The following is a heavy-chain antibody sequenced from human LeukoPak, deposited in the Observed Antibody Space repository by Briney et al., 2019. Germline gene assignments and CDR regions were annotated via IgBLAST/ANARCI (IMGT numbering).Heavy chain of an antibody. CDR1: GGSISSGSYY. CDR3: ARDNYSSSLNWFDR. J-gene: IGHJ5*02. Sequence: SQTLSLTCTVSGGSISSGSYYWRWLRQPAGKGLEWIGRIYTSGSTNYNPSLKSRVTISVDTSKNQFSLKLSSVTAADTAVYYCARDNYSSSLNWFDRWGQGTLVTVSS. D-gene: IGHD6-13*01. CDR2: IYTSGST. V-gene: IGHV4-61*02.